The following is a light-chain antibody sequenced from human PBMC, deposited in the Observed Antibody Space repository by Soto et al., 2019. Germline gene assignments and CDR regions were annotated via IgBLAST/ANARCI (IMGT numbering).Light chain of an antibody. CDR3: SSYTSSSTV. J-gene: IGLJ3*02. V-gene: IGLV2-14*01. CDR1: RSDGGGYNY. CDR2: DVS. Sequence: QSALTQPASVSGSPGQSITISCTGTRSDGGGYNYVSWYQQHPGKAPKLMIYDVSNRPSGVSNLFSGSKSGNTASLTITGLPAEDEADYYCSSYTSSSTVFGGGTKVTVL.